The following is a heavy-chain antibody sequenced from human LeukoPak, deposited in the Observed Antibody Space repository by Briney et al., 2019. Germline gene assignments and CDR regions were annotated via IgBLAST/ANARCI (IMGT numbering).Heavy chain of an antibody. CDR2: IYHSGST. CDR1: GESFSGYY. D-gene: IGHD6-13*01. CDR3: ASGSSWYSFDY. V-gene: IGHV4-38-2*01. J-gene: IGHJ4*02. Sequence: SETLSLTCAVYGESFSGYYWGWIRQPPGKGLEWIGSIYHSGSTYYNPSLKSRVTISVDTSKNQFSLKLSSVTAADTAVYYCASGSSWYSFDYWGQGTLVTVSS.